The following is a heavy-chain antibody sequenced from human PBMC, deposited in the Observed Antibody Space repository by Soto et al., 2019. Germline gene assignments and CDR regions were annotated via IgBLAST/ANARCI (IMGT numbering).Heavy chain of an antibody. Sequence: EVQLVESGGGLVKPGESLRLSCAVSGFTISSAWMNWVRQAPGQGLEWVGRIKTKTQGETTDYAAPVKGRFPISRDDSENTLSLQMNSRKIEDTAVYYCTTVSVEGYWGQGTLVTVSS. CDR3: TTVSVEGY. V-gene: IGHV3-15*07. J-gene: IGHJ4*02. CDR2: IKTKTQGETT. CDR1: GFTISSAW.